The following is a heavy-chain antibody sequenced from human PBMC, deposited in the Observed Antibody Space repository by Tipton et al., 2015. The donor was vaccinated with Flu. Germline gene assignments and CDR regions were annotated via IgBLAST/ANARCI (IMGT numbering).Heavy chain of an antibody. V-gene: IGHV4-59*01. CDR1: GGSIKNYY. CDR3: ARVLWGSSGSGYLGAFDI. CDR2: IYYSGST. D-gene: IGHD3-22*01. J-gene: IGHJ3*02. Sequence: GLVKPSETLPLTCNVSGGSIKNYYWSWMRQPPGKGLEWIGNIYYSGSTNYNPSLKSRVTISIDTSKNQFSLNLTSVNAADTAVYYCARVLWGSSGSGYLGAFDIWGQGTMVTVSS.